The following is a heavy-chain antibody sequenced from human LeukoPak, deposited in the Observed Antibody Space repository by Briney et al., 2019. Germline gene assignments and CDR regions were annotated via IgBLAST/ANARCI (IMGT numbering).Heavy chain of an antibody. CDR1: GFTLSHFA. CDR3: AKDAQVGFDYSNSLEH. V-gene: IGHV3-33*06. CDR2: IWSDATNE. D-gene: IGHD4-11*01. Sequence: GTSLRLSCDASGFTLSHFAMHGVRQAPDKGLEWVAVIWSDATNEYYADSVKGRFTISRDNFKRTVSLEMNSLRAEDTAVYYCAKDAQVGFDYSNSLEHWGQGSLVIVSS. J-gene: IGHJ5*02.